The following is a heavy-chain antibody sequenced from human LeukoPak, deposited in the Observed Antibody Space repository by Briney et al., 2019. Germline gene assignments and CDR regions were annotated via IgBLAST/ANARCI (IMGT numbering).Heavy chain of an antibody. CDR3: AKGYSEYTSSWFDY. CDR2: ISGSGGRDST. Sequence: PGGSLTLSCAASGFTFSRIAMSWVRQAPGTGLEWVSGISGSGGRDSTYYADSVKGRFTISRDKSKNTVYLEMNSLRAGDTAVYYCAKGYSEYTSSWFDYWGQGTLVTVSS. CDR1: GFTFSRIA. V-gene: IGHV3-23*01. D-gene: IGHD6-13*01. J-gene: IGHJ4*02.